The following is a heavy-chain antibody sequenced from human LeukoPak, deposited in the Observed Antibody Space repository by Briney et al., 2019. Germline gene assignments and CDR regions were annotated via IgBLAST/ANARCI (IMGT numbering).Heavy chain of an antibody. V-gene: IGHV1-69*13. CDR3: ASSDYDILTGYYG. D-gene: IGHD3-9*01. CDR1: GGTFSSYA. CDR2: IIPIFGTA. Sequence: GASVKVSCKASGGTFSSYAISWVRQAPGQGLEWMGGIIPIFGTANYARKFQGRVTITADESTSTAYKELSSLRSEDTAVYYCASSDYDILTGYYGWGQGTLVTVSS. J-gene: IGHJ4*02.